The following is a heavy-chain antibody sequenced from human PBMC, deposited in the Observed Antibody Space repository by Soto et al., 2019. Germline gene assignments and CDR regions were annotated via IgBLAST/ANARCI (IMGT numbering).Heavy chain of an antibody. CDR1: EFTFSNYA. CDR3: TRRGCSTTGCYFN. Sequence: PGGSLRLSCAASEFTFSNYAMSWVRQAPGKGLEWVSSISDNGGTTYYADSVKGRFTISRDNSKNTLYLQMNSLRAEDAAVYYCTRRGCSTTGCYFNWGRGTLVTVSS. CDR2: ISDNGGTT. J-gene: IGHJ4*02. V-gene: IGHV3-23*01. D-gene: IGHD2-2*01.